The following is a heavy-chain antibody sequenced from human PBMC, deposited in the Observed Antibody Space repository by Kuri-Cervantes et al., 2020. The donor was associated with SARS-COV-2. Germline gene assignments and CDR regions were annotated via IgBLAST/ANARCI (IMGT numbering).Heavy chain of an antibody. CDR1: GYSISSGYY. Sequence: TLSLTCAVSGYSISSGYYWGWIRQPPGKGLEWIGSIYHSGSTYYNPSLKSRVTISVDTSKNQFSLKLSSVTAADTAVYYCARAEGAMLPGSLRFLEWLDPYYFDYWGQGTLVTVSS. J-gene: IGHJ4*02. D-gene: IGHD3-3*01. CDR3: ARAEGAMLPGSLRFLEWLDPYYFDY. CDR2: IYHSGST. V-gene: IGHV4-38-2*01.